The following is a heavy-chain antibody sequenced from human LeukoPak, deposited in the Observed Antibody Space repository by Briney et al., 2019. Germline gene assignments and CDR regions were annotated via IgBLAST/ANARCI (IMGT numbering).Heavy chain of an antibody. Sequence: PSETLSLTCAVYGGSFSVYYWSWIRQPPGKGLEWIGEINHSGSTNYNPSLMSRVTISVDKSKNQFSLKLSSVTAADTAVYYCARAPPRYYYGSGSRTGRDYWGQGTLVTVSS. V-gene: IGHV4-34*01. CDR2: INHSGST. D-gene: IGHD3-10*01. J-gene: IGHJ4*02. CDR1: GGSFSVYY. CDR3: ARAPPRYYYGSGSRTGRDY.